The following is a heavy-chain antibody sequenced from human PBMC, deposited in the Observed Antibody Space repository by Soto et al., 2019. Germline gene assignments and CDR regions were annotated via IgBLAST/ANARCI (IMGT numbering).Heavy chain of an antibody. CDR3: ASDGPSIVGATRALGN. CDR1: GGTFSSYA. D-gene: IGHD1-26*01. V-gene: IGHV1-69*06. CDR2: IIPIFGTA. J-gene: IGHJ4*02. Sequence: GASVKVSCKASGGTFSSYAISWVRQATGQWLEWMVGIIPIFGTANYAQKFQGRVTITADKSTGTAYMELSSLRSEDTAVYYCASDGPSIVGATRALGNWGQGTLVTVS.